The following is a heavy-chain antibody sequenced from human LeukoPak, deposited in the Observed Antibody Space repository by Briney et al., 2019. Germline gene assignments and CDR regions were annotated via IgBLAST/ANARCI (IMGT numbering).Heavy chain of an antibody. J-gene: IGHJ1*01. CDR3: VGYYDSRGYNFLND. CDR2: ISGSGDTT. Sequence: PGGSLRLSCAASGFTFSTFAMSWVRQAPGKGLEYVSSISGSGDTTYYEDSVKGRFTVSRDNSQNTVFLQMNSLRAEDTAMYYCVGYYDSRGYNFLNDWGQGTLVTVSS. CDR1: GFTFSTFA. V-gene: IGHV3-23*01. D-gene: IGHD3-22*01.